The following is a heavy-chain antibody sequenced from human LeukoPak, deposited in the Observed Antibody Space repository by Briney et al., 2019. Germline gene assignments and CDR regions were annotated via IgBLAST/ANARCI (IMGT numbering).Heavy chain of an antibody. CDR2: ISNRGNT. Sequence: SSETLSLTCSVSGGSISSSSYYWGWVRQPPGKGLEWIGYISNRGNTNYNPSLKSRLSISVDTSMNQFSLKLNSVTAADTAVYYCARDHRSPYDRSGYLAYWGQGTLVTVSS. D-gene: IGHD3-22*01. CDR3: ARDHRSPYDRSGYLAY. CDR1: GGSISSSSYY. V-gene: IGHV4-30-4*08. J-gene: IGHJ4*02.